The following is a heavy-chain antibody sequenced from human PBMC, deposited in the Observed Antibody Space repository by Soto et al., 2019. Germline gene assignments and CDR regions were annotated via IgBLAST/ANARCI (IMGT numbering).Heavy chain of an antibody. CDR3: ARGLTTMTTNAFDI. CDR2: IYYSGST. D-gene: IGHD4-17*01. CDR1: GGSISSNSYY. J-gene: IGHJ3*02. Sequence: QLQLQESGPGLVKPSETLSLTCTVSGGSISSNSYYWGWIRQPPGKGLEWIGSIYYSGSTYYNPSLKSRVTISVDTSKSQFSLKLSSVTAADTAVYYCARGLTTMTTNAFDIWGQGTMVTVSS. V-gene: IGHV4-39*01.